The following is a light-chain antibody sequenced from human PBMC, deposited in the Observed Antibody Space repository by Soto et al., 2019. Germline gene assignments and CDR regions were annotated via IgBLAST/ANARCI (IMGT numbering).Light chain of an antibody. V-gene: IGLV1-51*01. Sequence: QSVLTQPPSVSAAPGQKVTISCSGSSSNIGNNYVSWYQQLPGTAPKLLIYENNKRPSGIPDRFSGSKSGTSATLGITGLQAGDEADYYCGTCDKSLGTGVFGGGTKLTVL. CDR2: ENN. J-gene: IGLJ3*02. CDR3: GTCDKSLGTGV. CDR1: SSNIGNNY.